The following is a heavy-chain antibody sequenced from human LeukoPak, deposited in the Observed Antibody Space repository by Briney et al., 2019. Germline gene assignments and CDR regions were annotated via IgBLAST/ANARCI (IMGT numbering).Heavy chain of an antibody. V-gene: IGHV1-69*05. J-gene: IGHJ4*02. D-gene: IGHD2-2*01. CDR3: ATDSASPLDS. CDR2: VIPIFGSA. CDR1: GGTFSRSA. Sequence: SVKVYCKASGGTFSRSAVIWVRQAPGQGLEWMGGVIPIFGSANYAQKFQGRVTITTDESTSTAYMELSSLRSEDTAVYYCATDSASPLDSWGQGTLVTVSS.